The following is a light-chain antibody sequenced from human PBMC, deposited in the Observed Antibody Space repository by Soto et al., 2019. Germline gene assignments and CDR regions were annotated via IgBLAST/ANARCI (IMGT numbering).Light chain of an antibody. Sequence: QSALTQPPSASGSPGQSVTISCTGTSSDVGGYNYVSWYQQHPGKAPKLMIYEVSKRPSGVPDRFSGSKSGNTASLTVSGLQAEDEADYYCSSYAVSNNEVVFGTGTKLTVL. J-gene: IGLJ1*01. V-gene: IGLV2-8*01. CDR3: SSYAVSNNEVV. CDR2: EVS. CDR1: SSDVGGYNY.